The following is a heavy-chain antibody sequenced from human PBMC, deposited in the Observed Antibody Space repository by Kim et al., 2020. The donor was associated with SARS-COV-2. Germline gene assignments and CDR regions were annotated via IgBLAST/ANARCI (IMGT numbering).Heavy chain of an antibody. D-gene: IGHD4-17*01. CDR3: ARGMKGDYGGNSGFDY. V-gene: IGHV4-59*01. Sequence: SETLSLTCTVSGGSISSYYWSWIRQPPGKGLEWIGYIYYSGSTNYNPSVKSRVTISVDTSKNQSSLKLSSVTAADTAVYYCARGMKGDYGGNSGFDYWGQGTLVTDSS. CDR1: GGSISSYY. J-gene: IGHJ4*02. CDR2: IYYSGST.